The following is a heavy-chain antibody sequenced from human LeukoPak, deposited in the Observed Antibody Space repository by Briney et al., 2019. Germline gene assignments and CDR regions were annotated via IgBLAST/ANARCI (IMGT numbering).Heavy chain of an antibody. CDR1: GGSISSYY. CDR3: VRDHVSPGLSNWFDP. V-gene: IGHV4-4*07. CDR2: IYTSGST. Sequence: PSETLSLTCTVSGGSISSYYWSWIRQLAGKGLEWIGRIYTSGSTNFNPSLKSRVTMSVDTSKNQFSLKLSSVTAADTAVYYCVRDHVSPGLSNWFDPWGQGTLVTVSS. J-gene: IGHJ5*02. D-gene: IGHD3-16*01.